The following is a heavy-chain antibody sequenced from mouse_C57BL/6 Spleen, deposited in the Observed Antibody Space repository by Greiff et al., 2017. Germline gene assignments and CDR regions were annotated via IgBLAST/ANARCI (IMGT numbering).Heavy chain of an antibody. CDR2: ISSGSSTI. D-gene: IGHD3-2*02. J-gene: IGHJ2*01. V-gene: IGHV5-17*01. CDR3: ARVGQLRLLYYFDY. CDR1: GFTFSDYG. Sequence: DVMLVESGGGLVKPGGSLKLSCAASGFTFSDYGMHWVRQAPEKGLEWVAYISSGSSTIYYADTVKGRFTISRDNAKNTLFLQMTSLRSEDTAMYYCARVGQLRLLYYFDYWGQGTTLTVSS.